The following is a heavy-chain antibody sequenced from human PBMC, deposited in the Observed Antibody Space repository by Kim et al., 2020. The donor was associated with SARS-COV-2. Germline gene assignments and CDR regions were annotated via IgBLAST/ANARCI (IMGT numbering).Heavy chain of an antibody. CDR1: GFTFSSYA. CDR2: ISYDGSNK. D-gene: IGHD1-26*01. CDR3: ARAGRGSYYYGMDV. J-gene: IGHJ6*02. Sequence: GGSLRLSCAASGFTFSSYAMHWVRQAPGKGLEWVAVISYDGSNKYYADSVKGRFIISRDNSKNTLYLQMNSLRAEDTAVYYCARAGRGSYYYGMDVWGQG. V-gene: IGHV3-30-3*01.